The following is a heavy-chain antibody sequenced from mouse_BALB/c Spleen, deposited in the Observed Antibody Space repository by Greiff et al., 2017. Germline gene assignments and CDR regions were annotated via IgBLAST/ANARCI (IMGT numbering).Heavy chain of an antibody. V-gene: IGHV14-3*02. J-gene: IGHJ3*01. CDR3: TDYRYDEAWFAD. Sequence: VHVKQSGAELVKPGASAKLSCTASGFNIKDTSMHWVKQRPEQGLEWIGRIDPANGNTKYDPKFQGKATITADTSSNTAYLQLSSLTSEDTAVYYCTDYRYDEAWFADWGQGTLVTVSA. CDR1: GFNIKDTS. D-gene: IGHD2-14*01. CDR2: IDPANGNT.